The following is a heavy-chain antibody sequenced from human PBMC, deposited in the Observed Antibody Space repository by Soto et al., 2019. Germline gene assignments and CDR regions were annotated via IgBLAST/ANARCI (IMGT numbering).Heavy chain of an antibody. CDR1: GGSISIYY. Sequence: SDTLSLTCTVSGGSISIYYWSWIRQPPGKGLEWIGYIYYSGSTDYNPSLKSRVTISVDTSKNQFSLKLSSVTAADTAVYYCARGSSSSSYRYFDYWGQGTLVTVSS. V-gene: IGHV4-59*01. CDR3: ARGSSSSSYRYFDY. D-gene: IGHD6-6*01. J-gene: IGHJ4*02. CDR2: IYYSGST.